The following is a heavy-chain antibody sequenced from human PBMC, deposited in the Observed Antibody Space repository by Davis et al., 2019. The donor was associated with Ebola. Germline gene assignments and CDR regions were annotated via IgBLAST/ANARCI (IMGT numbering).Heavy chain of an antibody. CDR1: GGSISSYY. CDR3: ARHDCSSTSCYSNWFDP. D-gene: IGHD2-2*02. Sequence: SETLSLTCTVSGGSISSYYWSWIRQPPGKGLEWIGYIYYSGSTNYNPFLKSRVTISVDTSKNQFSLKLSSVTAADTAVYYCARHDCSSTSCYSNWFDPWGQGTLVTVSS. CDR2: IYYSGST. V-gene: IGHV4-59*08. J-gene: IGHJ5*02.